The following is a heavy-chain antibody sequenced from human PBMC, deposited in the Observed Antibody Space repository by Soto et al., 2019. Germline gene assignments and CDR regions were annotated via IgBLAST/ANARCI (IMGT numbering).Heavy chain of an antibody. V-gene: IGHV1-58*01. CDR2: IVVGSGNT. J-gene: IGHJ6*02. D-gene: IGHD6-13*01. CDR3: AAARIGYSSSLEYYYGMDV. Sequence: GASVEVSCKASGFTFTSSAVQWVRQARGQRLEWIGWIVVGSGNTNYAQKFQERVTITRDMSTSTAYMELSSLRSEDTAVYYCAAARIGYSSSLEYYYGMDVWGQGTTVTVSS. CDR1: GFTFTSSA.